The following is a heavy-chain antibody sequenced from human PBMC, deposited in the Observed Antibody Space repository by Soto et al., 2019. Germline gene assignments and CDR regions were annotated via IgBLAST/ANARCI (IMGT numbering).Heavy chain of an antibody. CDR2: IYYSGST. CDR1: GGSISSYY. V-gene: IGHV4-59*01. Sequence: QVQLQESGPGLVKPSETLSLTCTVSGGSISSYYWSWIRQPPGKGLEWIGYIYYSGSTNYNPSLTSRPTKSVDTCQNPFSLQLSSVTGAEAAVYYCARTGGREGGYVLDFWGPGTLVTVSS. CDR3: ARTGGREGGYVLDF. D-gene: IGHD3-16*01. J-gene: IGHJ4*02.